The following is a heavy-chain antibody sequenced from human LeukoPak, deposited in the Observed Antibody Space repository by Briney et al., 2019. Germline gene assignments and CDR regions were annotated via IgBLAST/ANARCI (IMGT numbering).Heavy chain of an antibody. CDR1: GGTFSSYA. V-gene: IGHV1-69*13. Sequence: RASVKVSCKASGGTFSSYAISWVRQAPGQGLEWMGGIIPIFGTANYAQKFQGRVTITADESTSTAYMELSSLRSEDAAVYYCARGGDSYGSLHQFDYWGQGTLVTVSS. CDR3: ARGGDSYGSLHQFDY. D-gene: IGHD5-18*01. CDR2: IIPIFGTA. J-gene: IGHJ4*02.